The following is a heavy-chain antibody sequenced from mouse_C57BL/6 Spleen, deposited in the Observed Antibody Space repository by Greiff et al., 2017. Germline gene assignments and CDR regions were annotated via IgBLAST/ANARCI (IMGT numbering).Heavy chain of an antibody. CDR1: GFTFSDYG. V-gene: IGHV5-17*01. J-gene: IGHJ3*01. D-gene: IGHD2-5*01. CDR3: ATYYSNYHPAWFAY. Sequence: DVMLVESGGGLVKPGGSLKLSCAASGFTFSDYGMHWVRQAPEKGLEWVAYISSGSSTIYYADTVKGRFTISRDNAKNTLFLQMTMLRSEDTAMYYCATYYSNYHPAWFAYWGQGTLVTVSA. CDR2: ISSGSSTI.